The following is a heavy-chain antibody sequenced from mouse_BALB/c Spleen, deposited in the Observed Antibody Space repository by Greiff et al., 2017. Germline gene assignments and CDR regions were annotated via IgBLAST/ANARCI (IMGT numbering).Heavy chain of an antibody. CDR3: ARWGGNYLFAY. J-gene: IGHJ3*01. Sequence: QVHVKQSGAELAKPGASVKMSCKASGYTFTSYWMHWVKQRPGQGLEWIGYINPSTGYTEYNQKFKDKATLTADKSSSTAYMQLSSLTSEDSAVYYCARWGGNYLFAYWGQGTLVTVSA. CDR2: INPSTGYT. V-gene: IGHV1-7*01. D-gene: IGHD2-1*01. CDR1: GYTFTSYW.